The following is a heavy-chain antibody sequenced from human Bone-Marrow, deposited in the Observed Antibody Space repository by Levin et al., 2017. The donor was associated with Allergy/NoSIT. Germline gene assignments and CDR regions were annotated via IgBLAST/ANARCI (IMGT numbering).Heavy chain of an antibody. J-gene: IGHJ6*03. CDR3: ARVTVVVPAATRTHYYYYYMDV. D-gene: IGHD2-2*01. CDR1: GYTFTGYY. CDR2: INPNSGGT. V-gene: IGHV1-2*06. Sequence: ASVKVSCKASGYTFTGYYMHWVRQAPGQGLEWMGRINPNSGGTNYAQKFQGRVTMTRDTSISTAYMELSRLRSDDTAVYYCARVTVVVPAATRTHYYYYYMDVWGKGTTVTVSS.